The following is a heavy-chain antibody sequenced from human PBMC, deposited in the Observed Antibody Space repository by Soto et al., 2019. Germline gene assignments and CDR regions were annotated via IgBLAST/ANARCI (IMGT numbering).Heavy chain of an antibody. D-gene: IGHD1-26*01. CDR2: IYHSGST. J-gene: IGHJ4*02. Sequence: NLSETLSLTCAVSGGSISSSNWWSWVRQPPGKGLEWIGEIYHSGSTNYNPSLKSRVTISLDKSKNQFSLKLNSVTAADTAVYYCARIGASGGSYFDYWGQGTLVTVSS. CDR1: GGSISSSNW. V-gene: IGHV4-4*02. CDR3: ARIGASGGSYFDY.